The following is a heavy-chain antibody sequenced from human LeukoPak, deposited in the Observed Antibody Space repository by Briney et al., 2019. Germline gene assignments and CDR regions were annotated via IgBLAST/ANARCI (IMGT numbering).Heavy chain of an antibody. V-gene: IGHV1-18*01. CDR3: ARDAGVVVVPAAPVL. CDR2: ISAYNGNT. CDR1: GYRFTTSG. J-gene: IGHJ4*02. Sequence: ASVKVSCKTSGYRFTTSGISWVRQAPGQGLEWMGWISAYNGNTNYAQKLQGRVTLTTDTSTNTAYMELRSLRSDDTAVYYCARDAGVVVVPAAPVLWGQGTLVTVSS. D-gene: IGHD2-2*01.